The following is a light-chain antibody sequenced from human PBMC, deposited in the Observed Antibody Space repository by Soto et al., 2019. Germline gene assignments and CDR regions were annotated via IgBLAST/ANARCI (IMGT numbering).Light chain of an antibody. J-gene: IGLJ2*01. CDR1: SSNLGTVYD. CDR3: QSFDSRLSVV. V-gene: IGLV1-40*01. CDR2: RNN. Sequence: QSVLTQSPSVSGAPGQTVTISCTGSSSNLGTVYDVQWYQQRPGTAPKLLIYRNNNRPSAVPDRFSGTKSGTSASLVITGLQAEGEAHYYCQSFDSRLSVVFGGGTKLTVL.